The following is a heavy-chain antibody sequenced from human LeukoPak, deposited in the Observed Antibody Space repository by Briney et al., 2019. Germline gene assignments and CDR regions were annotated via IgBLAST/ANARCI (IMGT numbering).Heavy chain of an antibody. CDR3: ARVNYGSGSYYRVGYYYYYMDA. D-gene: IGHD3-10*01. CDR2: INCSGGST. V-gene: IGHV1-46*01. J-gene: IGHJ6*03. Sequence: ASVKVSCKASGYTFTSYYIHWVRQAPGQGLEWLGIINCSGGSTSYAQKFQGRVTMTRDTSTRTVYMELSSLRSEDTAVYYCARVNYGSGSYYRVGYYYYYMDAWGKGTTVTVSS. CDR1: GYTFTSYY.